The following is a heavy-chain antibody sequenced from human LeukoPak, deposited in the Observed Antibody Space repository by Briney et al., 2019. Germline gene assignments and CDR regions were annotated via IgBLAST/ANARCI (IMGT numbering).Heavy chain of an antibody. CDR3: ATSWDY. CDR2: IKQDGREK. J-gene: IGHJ4*02. Sequence: GGSLRLSCEASGMVFSKYWMSWVRQAPGKGLEWVANIKQDGREKYYLDSVKGRFTISRDNAKNSLYLHMNSLRAEDTAVYYCATSWDYWGQGTLVTVSS. V-gene: IGHV3-7*01. CDR1: GMVFSKYW.